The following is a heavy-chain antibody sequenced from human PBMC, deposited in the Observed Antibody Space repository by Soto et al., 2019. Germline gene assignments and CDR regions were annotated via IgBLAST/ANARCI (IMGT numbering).Heavy chain of an antibody. CDR3: ARGRYFATTHCQWWYFDF. V-gene: IGHV1-18*01. Sequence: QVELLQSGPEVKRPGTSVKVSCKASGYTFITSGINWVRQTPGQPLEWVGWISPANGDKNYAQKFKDRVILTSETATDTVNMDLTHLSPDDTAVYFCARGRYFATTHCQWWYFDFWGRGTPVTVSS. CDR1: GYTFITSG. D-gene: IGHD6-19*01. J-gene: IGHJ2*01. CDR2: ISPANGDK.